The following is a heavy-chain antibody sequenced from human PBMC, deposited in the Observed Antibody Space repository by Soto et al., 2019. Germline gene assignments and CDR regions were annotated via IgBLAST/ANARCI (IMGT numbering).Heavy chain of an antibody. CDR3: ARDPVAGTWFDP. J-gene: IGHJ5*02. V-gene: IGHV1-69*01. D-gene: IGHD2-15*01. CDR2: IFPTFGTA. CDR1: GGTFSSYA. Sequence: QVQLVQSGAEVKKPGSSVKVSCKASGGTFSSYAISWVRQAPGQGLEWMGGIFPTFGTANYAQKFQGRVTITADESTSTAYMELSSLRSEDTAVYYCARDPVAGTWFDPWGQGTLVTVSS.